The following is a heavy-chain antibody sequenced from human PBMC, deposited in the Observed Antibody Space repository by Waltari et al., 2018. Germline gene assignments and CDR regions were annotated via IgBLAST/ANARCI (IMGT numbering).Heavy chain of an antibody. D-gene: IGHD3-22*01. CDR2: IIPTFGTT. V-gene: IGHV1-69*06. J-gene: IGHJ6*02. Sequence: QVQVVQSGAEVKKPGSSVRVSCTASGGTFSSYGIRWVGQAPGQGLEWMGGIIPTFGTTNYPQEFQGRVTITADKSTSTAYMELSSLRSADTAVYYCTGGYYESSGFSFSYTYNMDVWGQGTTVTVSS. CDR3: TGGYYESSGFSFSYTYNMDV. CDR1: GGTFSSYG.